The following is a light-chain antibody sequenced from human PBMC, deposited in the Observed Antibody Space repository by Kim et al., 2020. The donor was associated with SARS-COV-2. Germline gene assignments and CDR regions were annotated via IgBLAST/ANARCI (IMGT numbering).Light chain of an antibody. CDR3: QAWDSSTHNYV. CDR1: KLGDKY. V-gene: IGLV3-1*01. CDR2: QDN. J-gene: IGLJ1*01. Sequence: SYELTQPPSVSVSPGQTASITCSGYKLGDKYVSWYQQKPGQSPVVVIYQDNQWPSGIPERFSGSNSGNTATLTISETQAMDEADYYCQAWDSSTHNYVFGAGTKVTVL.